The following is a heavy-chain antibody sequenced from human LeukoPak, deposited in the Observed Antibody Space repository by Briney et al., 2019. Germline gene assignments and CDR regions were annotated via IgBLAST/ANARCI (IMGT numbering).Heavy chain of an antibody. D-gene: IGHD1-26*01. V-gene: IGHV3-30-3*01. CDR3: AKDLCISSGSPGYYLDY. Sequence: GGSLRLSCAASGFTFSSYAMHWVRQAPGKGLEWVAVISYDGSNKYYADSVKGRFTISRDNSKNTLYLQMNSLRAEDTAVYYCAKDLCISSGSPGYYLDYWGQGTLVTVSA. CDR2: ISYDGSNK. J-gene: IGHJ4*02. CDR1: GFTFSSYA.